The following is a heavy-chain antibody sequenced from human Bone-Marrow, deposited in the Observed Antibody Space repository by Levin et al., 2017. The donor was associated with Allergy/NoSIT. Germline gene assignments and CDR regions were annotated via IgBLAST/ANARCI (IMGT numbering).Heavy chain of an antibody. Sequence: GGSLRLSCTASGFTFRSYSLNWVRQAPGRGLEWISCISGGSTYIHYADSVKGRFTVSRDNANNTFYLQMNSLRVDDTAVYYCVRDLSDLWSGSLLDGYSFHGMDVWGQGTTVTVSS. CDR1: GFTFRSYS. CDR2: ISGGSTYI. CDR3: VRDLSDLWSGSLLDGYSFHGMDV. D-gene: IGHD3-3*01. J-gene: IGHJ6*02. V-gene: IGHV3-21*04.